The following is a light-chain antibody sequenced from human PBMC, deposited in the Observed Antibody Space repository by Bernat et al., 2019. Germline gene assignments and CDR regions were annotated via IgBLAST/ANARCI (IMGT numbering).Light chain of an antibody. CDR1: HIGTKS. Sequence: SYVLTQPPSVSVAPGKTARITCGGNHIGTKSVHWYQQKPGQAPVLVIYSDSGRPSGIPERFSGSNSGNTATLTISRVEAGDEADYYCQVWDSSSDHYVFGTGTKVTVL. CDR2: SDS. J-gene: IGLJ1*01. CDR3: QVWDSSSDHYV. V-gene: IGLV3-21*04.